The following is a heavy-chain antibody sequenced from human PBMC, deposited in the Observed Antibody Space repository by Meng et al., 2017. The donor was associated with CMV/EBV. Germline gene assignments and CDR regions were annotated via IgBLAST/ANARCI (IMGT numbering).Heavy chain of an antibody. CDR3: ARGRQWLVRGWLDP. CDR2: INHSGST. CDR1: GGSFSGYC. V-gene: IGHV4-34*01. Sequence: QVQLLQWGAGLLKPSETLSLTCAVYGGSFSGYCWSWIRQPPGKGLEWIGEINHSGSTNYNPSLKSRVTISVDTSKNQFSLKLSSVTAADTAVYYCARGRQWLVRGWLDPWGQGTLVTVSS. D-gene: IGHD6-19*01. J-gene: IGHJ5*02.